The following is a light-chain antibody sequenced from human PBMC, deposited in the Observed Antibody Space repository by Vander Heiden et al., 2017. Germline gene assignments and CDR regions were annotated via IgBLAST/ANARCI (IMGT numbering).Light chain of an antibody. CDR2: WAS. Sequence: DIVMTQSPDSLAVSLGERATINCKSSQSVLYSSNNKNYLAWYQQKPGQPPKLLIYWASTRESGVPDRFSGSGSGTDFTLTISSLQAEDVAVYYCQKYYNTQYTFGQGTKLEIK. V-gene: IGKV4-1*01. J-gene: IGKJ2*01. CDR3: QKYYNTQYT. CDR1: QSVLYSSNNKNY.